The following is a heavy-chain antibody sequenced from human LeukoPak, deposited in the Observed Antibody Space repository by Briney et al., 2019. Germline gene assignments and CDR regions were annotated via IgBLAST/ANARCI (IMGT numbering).Heavy chain of an antibody. Sequence: PGGSLRLPCAASGFTFSSYWMHWVRQAPGKGLVWVSRINNDGSSTSYADSVKGRFTISRDNAKNTLYLQMNSLRAEDTAVYYCAGPTKEGSSWYWWFDPWGQGTLVTVSS. J-gene: IGHJ5*02. CDR1: GFTFSSYW. V-gene: IGHV3-74*01. CDR2: INNDGSST. CDR3: AGPTKEGSSWYWWFDP. D-gene: IGHD6-13*01.